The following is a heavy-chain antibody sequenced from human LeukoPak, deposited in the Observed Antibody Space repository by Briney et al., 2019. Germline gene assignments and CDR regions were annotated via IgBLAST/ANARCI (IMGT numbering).Heavy chain of an antibody. J-gene: IGHJ5*02. CDR3: ARSLSGYDSWFDP. Sequence: SVKVSCKASGGTFSSYAISWVRQAPGQGLEWMGGIIPIFGTANYAQKFQGRVTITTDESTSTAYMELSSLRSEDTAVYYCARSLSGYDSWFDPWGQGTLVTVSP. CDR1: GGTFSSYA. D-gene: IGHD5-12*01. V-gene: IGHV1-69*05. CDR2: IIPIFGTA.